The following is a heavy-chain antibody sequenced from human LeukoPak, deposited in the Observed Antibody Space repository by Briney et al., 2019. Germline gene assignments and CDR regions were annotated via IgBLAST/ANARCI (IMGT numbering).Heavy chain of an antibody. V-gene: IGHV4-61*01. J-gene: IGHJ4*02. CDR3: ARVTSRPGAYGDHFDY. CDR1: GGSINSRSYY. CDR2: IYYSGST. D-gene: IGHD4-17*01. Sequence: SETLSLTCTVSGGSINSRSYYWSWIRQPPGKGLEWIGYIYYSGSTNYSPSLKSRVTISVDTSKNQFSLKLSSVTAADTAVYYCARVTSRPGAYGDHFDYWGQGTLVTVSS.